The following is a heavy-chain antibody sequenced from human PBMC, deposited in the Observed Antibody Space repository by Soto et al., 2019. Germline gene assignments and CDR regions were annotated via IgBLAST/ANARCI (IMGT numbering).Heavy chain of an antibody. J-gene: IGHJ4*02. D-gene: IGHD5-12*01. V-gene: IGHV4-59*02. CDR1: GGSVSSYY. CDR3: ARYKDGYRQAFDY. CDR2: IYYSGST. Sequence: SETLSLTCTVSGGSVSSYYWSWIRQPPGKGLEWIGYIYYSGSTNYNPSLKSRVTISVDTSKNQFSLKLSSVTAADTAVYYCARYKDGYRQAFDYWGQGTLVTVSS.